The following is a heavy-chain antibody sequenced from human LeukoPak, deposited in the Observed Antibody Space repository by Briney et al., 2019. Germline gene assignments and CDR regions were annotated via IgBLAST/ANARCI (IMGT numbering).Heavy chain of an antibody. V-gene: IGHV4-38-2*01. CDR3: ARYPEAFDI. CDR2: IYHSGST. Sequence: ASETLSLTCAVSGYSISSGYYWGWIRQPPGKGLEWIGSIYHSGSTYYNPSLKSRVTISVDTSKNQFSLKLSSVTAVDTAVYYCARYPEAFDIWGQGTMVTVSS. J-gene: IGHJ3*02. CDR1: GYSISSGYY.